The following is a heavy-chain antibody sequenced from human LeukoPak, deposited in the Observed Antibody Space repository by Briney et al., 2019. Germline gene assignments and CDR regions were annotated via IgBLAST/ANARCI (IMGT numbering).Heavy chain of an antibody. Sequence: GGSLRLSCAASGFTISSYWMSWVRQAPGKGLEWVANIKQDGSEKYYVDSVKGRFTISRDNAKDSLNLQMNSLRAEDTAVYYCARARGGDYFDYWGQGTLVTVSS. J-gene: IGHJ4*02. CDR1: GFTISSYW. D-gene: IGHD3-16*01. CDR3: ARARGGDYFDY. V-gene: IGHV3-7*01. CDR2: IKQDGSEK.